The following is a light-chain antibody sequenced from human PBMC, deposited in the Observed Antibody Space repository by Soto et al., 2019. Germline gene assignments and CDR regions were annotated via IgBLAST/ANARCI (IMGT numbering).Light chain of an antibody. J-gene: IGLJ2*01. V-gene: IGLV2-8*01. CDR2: EVR. Sequence: QSALTQPASVSGSPGQSITISCTGTRSDVGGYNYVSWYQQHPGKAPKLMIYEVRERPSGVPDRFSGSKSGNTASLTVSGLQAEDEADYYCSSYAGNNNLLFGGGTKLTVL. CDR3: SSYAGNNNLL. CDR1: RSDVGGYNY.